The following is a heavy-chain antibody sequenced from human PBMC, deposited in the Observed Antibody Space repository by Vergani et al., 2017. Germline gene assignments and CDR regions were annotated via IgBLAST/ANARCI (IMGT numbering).Heavy chain of an antibody. Sequence: QVQLQESGPGLVKPSETPSLTCAVSGYSISSGYYWGWIRQPPGKGLEWIGSIYHSGSTYYNPSLKSRVTISVDTSKNQFSLKLSSVTAADTAVYYCARTTYGSGSYYGVAWGQGTLVTVSS. D-gene: IGHD3-10*01. CDR1: GYSISSGYY. CDR2: IYHSGST. CDR3: ARTTYGSGSYYGVA. V-gene: IGHV4-38-2*01. J-gene: IGHJ5*02.